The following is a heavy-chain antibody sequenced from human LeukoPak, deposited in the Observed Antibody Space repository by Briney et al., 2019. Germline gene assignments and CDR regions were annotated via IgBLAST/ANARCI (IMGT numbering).Heavy chain of an antibody. Sequence: GGSLRLSCAASGFTFSSYGMSWVRQAPGKGLEWVSAISGSGGSTYYADSVKGRFTISRDNSKNTLYLQMNSLRAEDTAVYYCAKDQGGTMVRGVIIPIDYWGQGTLVTVSS. CDR2: ISGSGGST. CDR1: GFTFSSYG. J-gene: IGHJ4*02. CDR3: AKDQGGTMVRGVIIPIDY. D-gene: IGHD3-10*01. V-gene: IGHV3-23*01.